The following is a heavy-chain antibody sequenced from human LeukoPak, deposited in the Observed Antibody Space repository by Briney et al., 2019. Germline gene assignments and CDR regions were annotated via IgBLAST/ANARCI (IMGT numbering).Heavy chain of an antibody. Sequence: SETLSLTCTVSGGSISSGDYYWSWIRQPPGKGLEWIGYIYYSGSTYYNPSLKSRVTIYVDTSKNQFSLKLSSVTAADTAVYYCARRLVVVVAATRGYYFDYWGQGTLVTVSS. CDR1: GGSISSGDYY. J-gene: IGHJ4*02. D-gene: IGHD2-15*01. CDR2: IYYSGST. CDR3: ARRLVVVVAATRGYYFDY. V-gene: IGHV4-30-4*08.